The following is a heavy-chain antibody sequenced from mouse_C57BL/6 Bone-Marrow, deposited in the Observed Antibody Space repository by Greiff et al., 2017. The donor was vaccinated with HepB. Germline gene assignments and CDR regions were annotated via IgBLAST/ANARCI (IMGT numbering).Heavy chain of an antibody. V-gene: IGHV3-6*01. CDR3: ARGITTVVADY. J-gene: IGHJ2*01. CDR2: IRYDGST. Sequence: EPGPGLVKPSQSLSLTCSVTGYSITSGYYWNWIRQFPGNKLEWMGYIRYDGSTNYNPSLKNRISITRDTSKNQFFLKLNSVTTEDTATYYCARGITTVVADYWGQGTTLTVSS. CDR1: GYSITSGYY. D-gene: IGHD1-1*01.